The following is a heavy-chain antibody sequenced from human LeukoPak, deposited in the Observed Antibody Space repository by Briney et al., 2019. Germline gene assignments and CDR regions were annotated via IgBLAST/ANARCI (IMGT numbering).Heavy chain of an antibody. V-gene: IGHV3-53*01. J-gene: IGHJ4*02. CDR2: IYRGGKT. Sequence: ETLSLTCAVYGGSFSGYYWSWVRQAPGTGLEWVSVIYRGGKTYYANSEKGRFTISRYNSKNTLYLQMNSLRAEDTAVYYCASRHCSGGSCYFAVADPFDYWGQGTLVTVSS. CDR3: ASRHCSGGSCYFAVADPFDY. CDR1: GGSFSGYY. D-gene: IGHD2-15*01.